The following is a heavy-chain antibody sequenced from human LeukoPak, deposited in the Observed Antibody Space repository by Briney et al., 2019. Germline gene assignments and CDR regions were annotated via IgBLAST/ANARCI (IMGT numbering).Heavy chain of an antibody. CDR3: ARGYCSSTSCYTGMNGMDV. Sequence: PSETLSLTCAVYGGSFSGYYWSWIRQPPGKGLEWIGEINHSGSTNYNPSLKSRVTISVDTSKNQFSLKLSSVTAADTAVYYCARGYCSSTSCYTGMNGMDVWGQGTTVTVSS. D-gene: IGHD2-2*02. CDR2: INHSGST. V-gene: IGHV4-34*01. J-gene: IGHJ6*02. CDR1: GGSFSGYY.